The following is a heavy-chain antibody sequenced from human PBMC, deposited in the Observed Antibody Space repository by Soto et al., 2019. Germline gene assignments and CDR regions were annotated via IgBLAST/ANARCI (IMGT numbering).Heavy chain of an antibody. V-gene: IGHV4-38-2*01. CDR2: IYYGGAT. D-gene: IGHD2-8*01. Sequence: SETLSLTCDVSGEPMTGGYYWGWIRHSPGKGLEWIGSIYYGGATYYNPSLRSRLTISIDASKNQFSLRLTSVTAADTALYYCARGWYYFDFWGQGTLVTVSS. CDR1: GEPMTGGYY. J-gene: IGHJ4*02. CDR3: ARGWYYFDF.